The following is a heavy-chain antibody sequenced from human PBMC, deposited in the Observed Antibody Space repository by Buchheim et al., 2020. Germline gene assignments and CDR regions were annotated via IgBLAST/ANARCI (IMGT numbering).Heavy chain of an antibody. CDR3: ARDPLLNGGTLDY. V-gene: IGHV3-74*01. Sequence: VQLAESGGGLVQPGGSLRLSCAASGFTFSDLWMHWVRQTPGKGLMWVSRINSDGSSTIYGESVKGRFTVSRDNAKNTLYLQMNSLRAEDTGVYYCARDPLLNGGTLDYWGQGT. CDR1: GFTFSDLW. D-gene: IGHD1-1*01. CDR2: INSDGSST. J-gene: IGHJ4*02.